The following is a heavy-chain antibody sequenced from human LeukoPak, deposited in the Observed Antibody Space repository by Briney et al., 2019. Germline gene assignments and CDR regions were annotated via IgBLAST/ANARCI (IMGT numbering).Heavy chain of an antibody. J-gene: IGHJ4*02. CDR3: AREFDYSTSGAGY. V-gene: IGHV3-21*01. CDR1: GFTFSHYS. Sequence: PGGSLRLSCAASGFTFSHYSMNWVRQAPGKGLEWVSSMSINSSLIYYADSVKGRFTISRDNAKNSLYLQMNSLRAEDTAVYYCAREFDYSTSGAGYWGQGTLVAVSS. CDR2: MSINSSLI. D-gene: IGHD4-11*01.